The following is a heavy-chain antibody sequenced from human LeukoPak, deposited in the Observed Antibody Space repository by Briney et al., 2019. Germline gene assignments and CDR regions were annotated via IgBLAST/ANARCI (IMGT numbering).Heavy chain of an antibody. CDR2: IRYDGSNK. CDR1: GFTFSSYG. J-gene: IGHJ3*02. CDR3: AKGNAIGSNWPDAFDI. D-gene: IGHD6-13*01. V-gene: IGHV3-30*02. Sequence: PGGSLRLSCAASGFTFSSYGMHWVRQAPGKGLEWVAFIRYDGSNKYYADSVKGRFTISRDNSKNTLYLQMNSLRAEDTAVYYCAKGNAIGSNWPDAFDIWGQGTMVIVSS.